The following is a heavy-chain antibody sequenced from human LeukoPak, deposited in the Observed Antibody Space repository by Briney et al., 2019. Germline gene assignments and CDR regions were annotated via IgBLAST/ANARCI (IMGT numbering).Heavy chain of an antibody. CDR3: AKDPHYDYVWGSPPADY. CDR1: GFTFSSYG. Sequence: GGSLRLSCAASGFTFSSYGMHWVRQAPGKGLEWVAFIRYDGSNKYYADSVKGRFTISRDNSKNTLYLQMNSLRAEDTAVYCCAKDPHYDYVWGSPPADYWGQGTWSPSPQ. V-gene: IGHV3-30*02. D-gene: IGHD3-16*01. J-gene: IGHJ4*02. CDR2: IRYDGSNK.